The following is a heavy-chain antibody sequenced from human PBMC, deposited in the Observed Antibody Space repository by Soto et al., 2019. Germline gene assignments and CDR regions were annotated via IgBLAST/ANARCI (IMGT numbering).Heavy chain of an antibody. J-gene: IGHJ5*02. CDR3: ARGSLLRFVEWLPMDGVNWFDP. CDR2: IYYSGST. D-gene: IGHD3-3*01. CDR1: GGSISSYY. Sequence: SETLSLTCTVSGGSISSYYWSWIRQPPGKGLEWIGYIYYSGSTNYNPSLKSRVTISVDTSKNQFSLKLSSVTAADTAVCYCARGSLLRFVEWLPMDGVNWFDPWGQGTLVTVSS. V-gene: IGHV4-59*01.